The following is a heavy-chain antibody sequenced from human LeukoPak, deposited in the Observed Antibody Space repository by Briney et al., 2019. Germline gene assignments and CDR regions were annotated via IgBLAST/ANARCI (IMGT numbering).Heavy chain of an antibody. V-gene: IGHV3-23*01. Sequence: PGGSLRLSCAASGFTFSSYAMSWVRQAPGKGLEWVSAISGSGGSTYYADSVKGRFTISRDNSKNTLYLQMNSLRAEDTAVYYCAKDSLVAAAAHLYSSGWAGWGQGTLVTVSS. J-gene: IGHJ4*02. CDR1: GFTFSSYA. D-gene: IGHD6-19*01. CDR2: ISGSGGST. CDR3: AKDSLVAAAAHLYSSGWAG.